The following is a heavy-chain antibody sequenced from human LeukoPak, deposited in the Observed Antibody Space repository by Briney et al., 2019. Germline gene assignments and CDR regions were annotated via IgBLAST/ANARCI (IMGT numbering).Heavy chain of an antibody. CDR1: GGSFSGYY. CDR2: INHSGST. V-gene: IGHV4-34*01. Sequence: SETLSLTCAVYGGSFSGYYWSWIRQPPGKGLEWIGEINHSGSTNYNPSLKSRVTILVDTSKNQFSLKLSSVTAADTAVYYCACQRGGYSHKRPFDYWGQGTLVTVSS. D-gene: IGHD5-18*01. J-gene: IGHJ4*02. CDR3: ACQRGGYSHKRPFDY.